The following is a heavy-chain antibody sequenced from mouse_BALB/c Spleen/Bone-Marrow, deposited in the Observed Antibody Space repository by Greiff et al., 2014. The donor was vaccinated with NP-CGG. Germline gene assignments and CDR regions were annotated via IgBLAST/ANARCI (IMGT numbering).Heavy chain of an antibody. CDR3: ARALYDYDDLYCAMDY. CDR2: IWGDGST. D-gene: IGHD2-4*01. V-gene: IGHV2-6-7*01. CDR1: GFSLTGYG. J-gene: IGHJ4*01. Sequence: QVQLKESGPGLVAPSQSLSITCTVSGFSLTGYGVNWVRQPPGKGLEWLGMIWGDGSTDYNSALKSRLSISKGNSKSQVFLKMNSLQTDDTARYYCARALYDYDDLYCAMDYWGQGTSVTVSS.